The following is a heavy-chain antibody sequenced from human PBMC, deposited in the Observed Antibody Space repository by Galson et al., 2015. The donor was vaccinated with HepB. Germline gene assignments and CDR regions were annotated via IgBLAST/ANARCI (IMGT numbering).Heavy chain of an antibody. V-gene: IGHV3-30*04. Sequence: SLRLSCAASGFTFSSYAMHWVRQAPGKGLEWVAVISYDGSNKYYADSVKGRFTISRDNSKNTLYLQMNSLRAEDTAVYYCARGGEGPLYSSSWYFSRATDYWGQGTLVTVSS. CDR2: ISYDGSNK. D-gene: IGHD6-13*01. CDR3: ARGGEGPLYSSSWYFSRATDY. CDR1: GFTFSSYA. J-gene: IGHJ4*02.